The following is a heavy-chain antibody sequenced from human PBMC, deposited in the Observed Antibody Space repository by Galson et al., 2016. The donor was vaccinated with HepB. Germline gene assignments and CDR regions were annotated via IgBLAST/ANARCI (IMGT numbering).Heavy chain of an antibody. Sequence: SLKLSCAASGFAVSDNYMSWVRQAPGKGLEWVSVIYRGGFTYYADSVKGRFTISRDNSENSLYLQMNSLRAEDTAVYYCERGVGGVPSANFYDGMDVWGQGATVTVSS. D-gene: IGHD2-2*01. J-gene: IGHJ6*02. CDR2: IYRGGFT. CDR1: GFAVSDNY. V-gene: IGHV3-66*01. CDR3: ERGVGGVPSANFYDGMDV.